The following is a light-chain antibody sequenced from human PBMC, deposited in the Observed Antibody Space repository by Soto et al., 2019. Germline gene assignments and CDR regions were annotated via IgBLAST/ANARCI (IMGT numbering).Light chain of an antibody. V-gene: IGKV1-5*03. Sequence: DIQMTQSPSTLSGSVGDRGTITCRASQTISSWLAWYQQKPGKAPKXMIYKASTLKSGVPSGFSGSGSGTEFTLTISSLQPDDVATYYCQHYNSYSEAFGQGTKVDIK. CDR1: QTISSW. J-gene: IGKJ1*01. CDR2: KAS. CDR3: QHYNSYSEA.